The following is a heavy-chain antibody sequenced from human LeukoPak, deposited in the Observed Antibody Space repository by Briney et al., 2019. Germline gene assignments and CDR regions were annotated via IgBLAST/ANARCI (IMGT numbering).Heavy chain of an antibody. CDR2: ISSSSYI. D-gene: IGHD2-15*01. V-gene: IGHV3-21*01. CDR3: ARDLRIRYCSGGSCQGY. CDR1: GFTFSSYS. Sequence: GGSLRLSCAASGFTFSSYSMNWVRQAPEKGLEWVSSISSSSYIYYADSVKGRFTISRDNAKNSLYLQMNSLRAEDTAVYYCARDLRIRYCSGGSCQGYWGQGTLVTVSS. J-gene: IGHJ4*02.